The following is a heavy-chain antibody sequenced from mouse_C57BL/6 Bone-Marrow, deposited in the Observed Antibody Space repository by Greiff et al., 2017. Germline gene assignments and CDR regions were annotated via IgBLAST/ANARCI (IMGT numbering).Heavy chain of an antibody. CDR2: IYPRSGNT. J-gene: IGHJ1*03. CDR1: GYTFTSYG. D-gene: IGHD2-2*01. CDR3: ARSGYHEGYFDV. Sequence: VQLQESGAELARPGASVKLSCKASGYTFTSYGISWVKQRTGQGLEWIGEIYPRSGNTYYNEKFKGKATLSADKSSSTAYMELRSLTSEDSAVYYCARSGYHEGYFDVWGTGATVTDSS. V-gene: IGHV1-81*01.